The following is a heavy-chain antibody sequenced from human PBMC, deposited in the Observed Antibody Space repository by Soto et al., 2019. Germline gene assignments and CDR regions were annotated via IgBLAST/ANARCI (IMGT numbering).Heavy chain of an antibody. CDR3: AKGWEPENYYYYGMDV. J-gene: IGHJ6*02. D-gene: IGHD1-26*01. V-gene: IGHV3-9*01. Sequence: GGSLRLSCAASGFTFDGYAMHWVRQAPGKGLEWVSGISWNSGSIGYADSVKGRFTISRDNAKNSLYLQMNSLRAEDTALYYCAKGWEPENYYYYGMDVWGQGTTVTVS. CDR2: ISWNSGSI. CDR1: GFTFDGYA.